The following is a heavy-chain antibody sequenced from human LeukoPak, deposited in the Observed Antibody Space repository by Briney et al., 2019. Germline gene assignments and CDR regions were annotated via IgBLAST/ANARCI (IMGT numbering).Heavy chain of an antibody. CDR3: ASERGSNYGSLGD. Sequence: PGGSLRLSCGASGFTVSSKYMTWVRQVPGKGLEWVSVIYSDGSTYYADSVKGRFTISRDNSKNTPYLQMNSLRAEDTAVYYCASERGSNYGSLGDWGQGPLVTVSS. V-gene: IGHV3-53*01. CDR1: GFTVSSKY. D-gene: IGHD5-18*01. J-gene: IGHJ4*02. CDR2: IYSDGST.